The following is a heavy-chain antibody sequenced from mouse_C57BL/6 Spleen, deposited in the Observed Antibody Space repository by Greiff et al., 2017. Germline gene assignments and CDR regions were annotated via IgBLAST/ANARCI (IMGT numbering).Heavy chain of an antibody. CDR1: GYTFTSYW. CDR2: IYPGSGSS. D-gene: IGHD2-3*01. CDR3: ARDEDGYPIDY. V-gene: IGHV1-55*01. J-gene: IGHJ2*01. Sequence: QVQLQQPGAELVKPGASVKMSCKASGYTFTSYWITWVKQRPGQGLEWIGDIYPGSGSSNYNEKFKSKATLTVDTSSSTAYMQLSSLTSEDSAVYYCARDEDGYPIDYWGQGTTLTVSS.